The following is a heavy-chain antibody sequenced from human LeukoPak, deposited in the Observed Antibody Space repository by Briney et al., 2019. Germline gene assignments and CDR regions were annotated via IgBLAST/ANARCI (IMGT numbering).Heavy chain of an antibody. Sequence: PGGSLRLSCAASGFTFSSYSMNWVRQAPGKGLEWVSSISSSSSYIYYADSVKGRFTISRDNAKNSLYLQMNSLRAEDTAVYYCARGKAYYYGSGSYYWFDYWGQGTLVTVSS. V-gene: IGHV3-21*01. CDR2: ISSSSSYI. CDR1: GFTFSSYS. D-gene: IGHD3-10*01. J-gene: IGHJ4*02. CDR3: ARGKAYYYGSGSYYWFDY.